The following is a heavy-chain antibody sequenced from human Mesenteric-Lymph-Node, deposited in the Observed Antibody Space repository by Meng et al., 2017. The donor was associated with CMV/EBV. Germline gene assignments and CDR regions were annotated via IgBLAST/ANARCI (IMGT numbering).Heavy chain of an antibody. CDR2: VSHDESNK. J-gene: IGHJ4*02. CDR3: AKDFASGWSLDFDY. Sequence: SGFTFSSYGMHCVRQAPGKGLEWVAVVSHDESNKDYADSVKGRFTISRDNSKKTLYLQMNSLRAEDTAVYYCAKDFASGWSLDFDYWGQGTLVTVSS. D-gene: IGHD6-19*01. CDR1: GFTFSSYG. V-gene: IGHV3-30*18.